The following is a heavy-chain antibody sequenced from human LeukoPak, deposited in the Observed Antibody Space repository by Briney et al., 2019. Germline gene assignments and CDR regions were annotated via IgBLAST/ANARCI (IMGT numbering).Heavy chain of an antibody. CDR2: VAPYNSHT. D-gene: IGHD6-6*01. Sequence: GASVKVSCKASRYSFTNYGVNWVRQAPGQGLEWVGWVAPYNSHTNYAQKFQGRVTLTTDTSTNTAYMELRSLKSDDTAVYYCARGFSSSSPSDYWGQGTLVTVAS. CDR3: ARGFSSSSPSDY. J-gene: IGHJ4*02. CDR1: RYSFTNYG. V-gene: IGHV1-18*01.